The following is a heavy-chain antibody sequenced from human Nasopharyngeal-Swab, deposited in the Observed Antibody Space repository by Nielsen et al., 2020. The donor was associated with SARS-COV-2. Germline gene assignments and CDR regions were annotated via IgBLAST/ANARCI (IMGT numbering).Heavy chain of an antibody. CDR1: GSTFSYYA. D-gene: IGHD1-26*01. V-gene: IGHV3-64D*08. Sequence: GGSLRLSCSASGSTFSYYAMHWVRQAPGKGLEYVSAISDNGGSTYYADSVKGRFTISRDNSRNTLYLQMSSLRAEDTAVYYCVKKTIERSYDYWGQGTLVTVSS. CDR3: VKKTIERSYDY. J-gene: IGHJ4*02. CDR2: ISDNGGST.